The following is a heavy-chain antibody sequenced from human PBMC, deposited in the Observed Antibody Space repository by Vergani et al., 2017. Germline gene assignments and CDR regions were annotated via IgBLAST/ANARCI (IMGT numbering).Heavy chain of an antibody. D-gene: IGHD3-16*01. V-gene: IGHV3-30*02. CDR3: AQHFRGWGIDY. CDR1: GFTLSNYD. Sequence: QVQLVESGGGVVQRGGSLRLSCAPSGFTLSNYDMQWIRQGPGKGLEFVAFIQFDGSNQYYADSVKGRFTLSRDFSKNTLYLQINSLRTDDTATYYCAQHFRGWGIDYWGQGTQVIVSS. CDR2: IQFDGSNQ. J-gene: IGHJ4*02.